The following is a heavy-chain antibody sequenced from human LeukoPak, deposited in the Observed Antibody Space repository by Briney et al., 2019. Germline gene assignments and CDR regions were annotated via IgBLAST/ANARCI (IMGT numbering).Heavy chain of an antibody. J-gene: IGHJ5*02. CDR1: GYTFTGYY. V-gene: IGHV1-2*02. D-gene: IGHD3-16*01. CDR2: INPNSGGP. Sequence: ASVKVSCKASGYTFTGYYIHWARQAPGQGLEWMGWINPNSGGPNYAQKFQGRVTMTRDMSISTAYMEMSRLRSDDTAVYYCARDVSAGGTNWFDPWGQGTLVTVSS. CDR3: ARDVSAGGTNWFDP.